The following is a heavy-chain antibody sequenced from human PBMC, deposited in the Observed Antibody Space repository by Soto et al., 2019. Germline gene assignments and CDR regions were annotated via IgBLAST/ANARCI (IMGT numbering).Heavy chain of an antibody. CDR3: ARQSSAWKDALDI. Sequence: GESLKISCKGSGYTFSNFWIGWVRQMPGKGLEWMGIIFPGDSEARYSPSFQGQVTISADKSISTAYLQWSSLKASDTGMYYCARQSSAWKDALDIWGQGTMVTVSS. V-gene: IGHV5-51*01. J-gene: IGHJ3*02. D-gene: IGHD6-19*01. CDR1: GYTFSNFW. CDR2: IFPGDSEA.